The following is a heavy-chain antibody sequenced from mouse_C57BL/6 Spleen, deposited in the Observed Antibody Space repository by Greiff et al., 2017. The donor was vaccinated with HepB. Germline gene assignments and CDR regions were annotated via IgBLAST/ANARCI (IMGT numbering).Heavy chain of an antibody. J-gene: IGHJ1*03. V-gene: IGHV1-66*01. Sequence: VQLQQSGPELVKPGASVKISCKASGYSFTSYYIHWVKQRPGQGLEWIGWIYPGSGNTKYNEKFKGKATLTADTSSSTAYMQLSSLTSEDSAVYYCARSLITTVDWYFDVWGTGTTVTVSS. CDR1: GYSFTSYY. CDR3: ARSLITTVDWYFDV. CDR2: IYPGSGNT. D-gene: IGHD1-1*01.